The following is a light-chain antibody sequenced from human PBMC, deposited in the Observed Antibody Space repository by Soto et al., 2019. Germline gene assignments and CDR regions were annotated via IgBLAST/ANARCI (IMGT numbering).Light chain of an antibody. J-gene: IGLJ2*01. V-gene: IGLV2-11*01. CDR1: SSSVGSYNF. CDR2: DVT. CDR3: SSYAGSFPH. Sequence: QSVLTQPRSVSGSPGQSVTISCTGTSSSVGSYNFLSWYQQHPGKAPKLLIYDVTKRPSGVPDRFSGSKSGNTASLTISGLQAEDEAEYYCSSYAGSFPHFGGGTKLTVL.